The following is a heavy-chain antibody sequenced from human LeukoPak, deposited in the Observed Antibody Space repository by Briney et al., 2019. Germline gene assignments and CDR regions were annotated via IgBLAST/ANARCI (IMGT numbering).Heavy chain of an antibody. CDR2: ITGSGGTT. CDR1: GFTFSSYA. V-gene: IGHV3-23*01. D-gene: IGHD2-2*01. J-gene: IGHJ6*02. Sequence: GGSLRLSCAASGFTFSSYAMIWVRRAPGKGLEWVSTITGSGGTTNYADSVKGRFTISRDNSKNTLSLQVNSLSAEDTAVYYCAKGRYCDSTTCAYHGLDVWGQGTTVTVSS. CDR3: AKGRYCDSTTCAYHGLDV.